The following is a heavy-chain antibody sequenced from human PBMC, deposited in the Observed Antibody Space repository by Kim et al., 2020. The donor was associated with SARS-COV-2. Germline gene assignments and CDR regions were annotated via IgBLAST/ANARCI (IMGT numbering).Heavy chain of an antibody. V-gene: IGHV5-51*01. CDR3: ARQASITIIDPDTFDI. D-gene: IGHD3-22*01. Sequence: GESLKISCKGSGYTFTNFWIGWVRQLPGKGLEWMGIIYPSDSDTRYNPSFQGQVTISADKSISTAYLQWGSLKASDTAMYYCARQASITIIDPDTFDIWGQGTMVTVSS. CDR1: GYTFTNFW. J-gene: IGHJ3*02. CDR2: IYPSDSDT.